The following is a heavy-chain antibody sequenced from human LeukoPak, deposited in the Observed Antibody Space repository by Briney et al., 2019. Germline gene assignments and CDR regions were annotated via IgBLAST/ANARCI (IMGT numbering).Heavy chain of an antibody. CDR2: LTHVFGST. J-gene: IGHJ5*01. D-gene: IGHD3-10*01. CDR3: ASGGLGRSWDWFDS. CDR1: GGTFRTYP. V-gene: IGHV1-69*05. Sequence: SVKVSCKASGGTFRTYPISWVRQAPGQGLEWMGGLTHVFGSTQYAQKFQGRVTITTDESTTTAYMELSGLRSDDTAVYYCASGGLGRSWDWFDSWGQGTLVTVSS.